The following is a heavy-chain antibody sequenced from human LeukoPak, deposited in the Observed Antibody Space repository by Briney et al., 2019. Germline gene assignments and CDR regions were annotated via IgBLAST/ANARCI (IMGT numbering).Heavy chain of an antibody. J-gene: IGHJ4*02. CDR1: GFTFSSYA. CDR2: ISYDGSNK. CDR3: ARDRSGEADH. V-gene: IGHV3-30-3*01. D-gene: IGHD3-10*01. Sequence: GGSLRLSCAASGFTFSSYAMHWVRQAPGKGLEWVAVISYDGSNKYYADSVKGRFTISRDNSKNTLYLQMNSLRAEDTAVYYCARDRSGEADHWGQGTLVTVSS.